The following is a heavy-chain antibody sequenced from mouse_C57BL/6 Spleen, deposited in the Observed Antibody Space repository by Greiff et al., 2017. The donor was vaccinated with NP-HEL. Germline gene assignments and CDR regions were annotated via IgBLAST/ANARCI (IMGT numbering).Heavy chain of an antibody. CDR3: TRSHYYGSSYPDY. V-gene: IGHV1-15*01. Sequence: QVQLQQSGAELVRPGASVTLSCKASGYTFTDYEMHWVKQTPVHGLEWIGAIDPETGGTAYNQKFKGKAILTADKSSSTAYMELRSLTSEDSAVYYCTRSHYYGSSYPDYWGQGTTLTVSS. CDR2: IDPETGGT. D-gene: IGHD1-1*01. J-gene: IGHJ2*01. CDR1: GYTFTDYE.